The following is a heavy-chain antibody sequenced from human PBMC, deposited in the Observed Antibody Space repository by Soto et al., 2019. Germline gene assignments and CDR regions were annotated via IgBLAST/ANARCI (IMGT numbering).Heavy chain of an antibody. V-gene: IGHV1-46*01. CDR3: AREVLIDLNYFDY. CDR2: INPSGGTT. Sequence: GASVKVSCKASGYPFTNYHIHWVRQAPEDGLEWMGRINPSGGTTIYAQKFHGRVTMTRDTSTSTVYMELSSLRSEDTAVYYCAREVLIDLNYFDYWGQGALVTVSS. D-gene: IGHD2-21*01. J-gene: IGHJ4*02. CDR1: GYPFTNYH.